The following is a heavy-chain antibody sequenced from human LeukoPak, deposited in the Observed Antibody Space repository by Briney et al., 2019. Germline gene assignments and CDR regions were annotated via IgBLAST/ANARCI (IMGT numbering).Heavy chain of an antibody. Sequence: ASVKVSCKASGYTFIDYYVHWVRQAPGQGLEWMGWINPNSGGTNYAQKFQGWVTMTRDTSITTAYMELSRLKFDDTAVYYCAITSYSDSGSYYYFYGMDVWGQGTTATVSS. CDR3: AITSYSDSGSYYYFYGMDV. J-gene: IGHJ6*02. D-gene: IGHD3-10*01. CDR1: GYTFIDYY. CDR2: INPNSGGT. V-gene: IGHV1-2*04.